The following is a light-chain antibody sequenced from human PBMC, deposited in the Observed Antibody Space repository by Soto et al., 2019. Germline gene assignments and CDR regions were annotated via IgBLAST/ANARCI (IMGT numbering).Light chain of an antibody. Sequence: QSVLTQPASVSGSPGQSITISCSGTTSDVGGYNLVSWYQQHTAKAPKLLNYEGTQRPSGVSSRFSGSKSGNTASLTISGLQAEDEADYHCCSYASSSSYVFGTGTKVTVL. CDR2: EGT. CDR3: CSYASSSSYV. V-gene: IGLV2-23*01. J-gene: IGLJ1*01. CDR1: TSDVGGYNL.